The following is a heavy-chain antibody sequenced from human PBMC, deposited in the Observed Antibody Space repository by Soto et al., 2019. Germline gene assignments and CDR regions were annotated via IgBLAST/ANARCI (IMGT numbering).Heavy chain of an antibody. V-gene: IGHV3-48*02. Sequence: EVQLVESGGGLVQPGGSLRLSCEASGFTLSSYSMNWARQAPGQGLEWVSYISSSSTTIYYADSVKGRFTISRDNAKNSLYLQMNSLRDEGTAVYYCARDNPRSPGWDVWGQGTTVSVSS. CDR1: GFTLSSYS. CDR2: ISSSSTTI. CDR3: ARDNPRSPGWDV. J-gene: IGHJ6*02.